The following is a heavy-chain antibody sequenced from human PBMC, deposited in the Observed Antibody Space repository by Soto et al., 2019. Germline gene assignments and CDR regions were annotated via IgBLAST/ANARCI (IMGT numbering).Heavy chain of an antibody. D-gene: IGHD6-19*01. CDR3: AREVAGRWFDP. J-gene: IGHJ5*02. CDR2: IGTAGDT. V-gene: IGHV3-13*01. CDR1: GFTFSSYD. Sequence: GGSLRLSCAASGFTFSSYDMHWVRQATGKGLEWVSAIGTAGDTYYPGSVKGRFTISRENAKNSLYLQMNSLRAEDTAVYYCAREVAGRWFDPWGQGTLVTVSS.